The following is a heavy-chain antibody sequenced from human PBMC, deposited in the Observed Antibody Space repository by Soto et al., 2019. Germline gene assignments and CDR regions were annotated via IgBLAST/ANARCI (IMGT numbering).Heavy chain of an antibody. CDR3: AKDRGRGYDWFDS. D-gene: IGHD5-12*01. CDR2: ISGSGGST. CDR1: GFTFSSYA. J-gene: IGHJ5*01. Sequence: EVQLLESGGGLVQPGGSLRLSCAASGFTFSSYAMSWVRQAPGKGLEWVSAISGSGGSTFYADSVKGRFTISRDTSKNTLFLQTHSLRAEDTAVYYCAKDRGRGYDWFDSWGQGTLVTVSS. V-gene: IGHV3-23*01.